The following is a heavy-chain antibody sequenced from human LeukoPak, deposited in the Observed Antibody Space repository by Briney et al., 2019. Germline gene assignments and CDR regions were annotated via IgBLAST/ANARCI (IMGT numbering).Heavy chain of an antibody. V-gene: IGHV4-31*03. Sequence: SSETLSLTCTVSGGSISSGGYYWSWIRQHPGKGLEWIGYIYYSGSTYYNPSLKSRVTISVDTSKNQFSLKLSSVTAADTAVYYCARGAIAVAGPHDYWGQGTLVTVSS. J-gene: IGHJ4*02. CDR1: GGSISSGGYY. D-gene: IGHD6-19*01. CDR3: ARGAIAVAGPHDY. CDR2: IYYSGST.